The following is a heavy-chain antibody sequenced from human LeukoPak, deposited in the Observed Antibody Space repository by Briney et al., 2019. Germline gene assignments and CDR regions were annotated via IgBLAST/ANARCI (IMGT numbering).Heavy chain of an antibody. CDR2: IYCSGST. J-gene: IGHJ4*02. CDR1: GGSISSYY. V-gene: IGHV4-59*12. D-gene: IGHD3-10*01. Sequence: PSETLSLTCTVSGGSISSYYWSWIRQPPGKGLEWIGYIYCSGSTYYHPSLKSRVTISVDTSKNQFSLKLSSVTAADTAVYYCARDLAPYGSGSTYYFDYWGQGTLVTVSS. CDR3: ARDLAPYGSGSTYYFDY.